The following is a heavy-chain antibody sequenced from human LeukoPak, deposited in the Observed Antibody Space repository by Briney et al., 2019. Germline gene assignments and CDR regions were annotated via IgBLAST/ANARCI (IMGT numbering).Heavy chain of an antibody. D-gene: IGHD3-22*01. CDR2: ISSSSTYI. CDR1: GFTFSSYT. J-gene: IGHJ4*02. CDR3: ARDLGTTMITSLGY. Sequence: GGSLRLSCAASGFTFSSYTMNWVRQAPGKGLEWVSSISSSSTYIYYADSVEGRFTISRDNAGNSLFLEMNSLRAEDTAVYYCARDLGTTMITSLGYWGQGTLATVSS. V-gene: IGHV3-21*01.